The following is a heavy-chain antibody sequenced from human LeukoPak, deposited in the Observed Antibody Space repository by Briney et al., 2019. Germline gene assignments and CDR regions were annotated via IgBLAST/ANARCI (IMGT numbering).Heavy chain of an antibody. CDR1: GFTFSSYS. CDR2: ISSSSSYI. V-gene: IGHV3-21*01. CDR3: ARDVPLGCSVSTCYAAYY. D-gene: IGHD2-15*01. J-gene: IGHJ4*02. Sequence: PGGSLRLSCAASGFTFSSYSMNWVRQAPGKGLEWVSSISSSSSYIYYADSVKGRFTISRDNAKNSLYLQMNSLRAEDTAVYYCARDVPLGCSVSTCYAAYYWGQGNLVTVSS.